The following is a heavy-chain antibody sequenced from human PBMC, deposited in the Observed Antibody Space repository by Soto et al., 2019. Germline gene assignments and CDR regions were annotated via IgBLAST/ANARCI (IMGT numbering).Heavy chain of an antibody. J-gene: IGHJ6*02. D-gene: IGHD2-21*02. CDR2: IIPIFGTA. CDR1: GGTFSSYA. Sequence: QVQLVQSGAEVKKPRSSVKVSCKASGGTFSSYAISWVRQAPGQGLEWMGGIIPIFGTANYAQKFQGRVTITADESTSTAYMELSSLRSEDTAVYYCARLDCGGDCYSGNYYYGMDVWGQGTTVTVSS. CDR3: ARLDCGGDCYSGNYYYGMDV. V-gene: IGHV1-69*12.